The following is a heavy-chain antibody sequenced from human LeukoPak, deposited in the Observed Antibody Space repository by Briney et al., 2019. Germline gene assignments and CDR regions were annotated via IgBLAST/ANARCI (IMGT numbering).Heavy chain of an antibody. Sequence: GGSLRLSCAASGFTFSNYWMNWVRQAPGKGLEWVASIRQDGGEKKYVDSVKGRFTISRDLAQNSLFLQMNSLRAEDTAVYYCASAYASYDFWSGYENFDFWGQGTLVTVSS. J-gene: IGHJ4*02. D-gene: IGHD3-3*01. CDR1: GFTFSNYW. CDR3: ASAYASYDFWSGYENFDF. CDR2: IRQDGGEK. V-gene: IGHV3-7*01.